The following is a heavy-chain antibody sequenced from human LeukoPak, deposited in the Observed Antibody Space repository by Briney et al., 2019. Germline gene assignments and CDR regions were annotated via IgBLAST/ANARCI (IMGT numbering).Heavy chain of an antibody. CDR1: GFTFSSYS. Sequence: GGSLRLSCAASGFTFSSYSMYWVRQAPGKGLEGVAVISFDGILKYYADSVKGRFTISRDNSRKTLFLQMDSLAIEDTAVYYCAKKPNRGHNDWFDPWGQGTLVTVSS. J-gene: IGHJ5*02. CDR2: ISFDGILK. CDR3: AKKPNRGHNDWFDP. V-gene: IGHV3-30-3*02. D-gene: IGHD7-27*01.